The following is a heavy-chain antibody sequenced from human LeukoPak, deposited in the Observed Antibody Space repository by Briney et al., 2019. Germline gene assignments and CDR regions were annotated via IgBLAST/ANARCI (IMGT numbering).Heavy chain of an antibody. D-gene: IGHD3-10*01. CDR3: ARDTYGPSDY. J-gene: IGHJ4*02. CDR2: IYSGGST. V-gene: IGHV3-66*01. CDR1: GFTVSSNY. Sequence: QAGGSLRLSCAASGFTVSSNYMSWVRQAPRKGLEWVSVIYSGGSTYYADSVKGRFTISRDNSKNTLYLQMNSLRVEDTAVYYCARDTYGPSDYWGQGTLVTVS.